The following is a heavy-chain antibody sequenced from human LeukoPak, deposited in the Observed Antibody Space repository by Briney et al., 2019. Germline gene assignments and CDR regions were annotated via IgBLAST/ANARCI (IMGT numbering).Heavy chain of an antibody. Sequence: GESLKISCKGSGYTFTSYGISWVRQAPGQGLEWMGWISAYNGNTNYAQKLQGRVTMTTDTSTSTAYMELRSLRSDDTAVYYCARGEDYYYDSSGYYYYSDYWGQGTLVTVSS. D-gene: IGHD3-22*01. CDR1: GYTFTSYG. V-gene: IGHV1-18*01. CDR2: ISAYNGNT. J-gene: IGHJ4*02. CDR3: ARGEDYYYDSSGYYYYSDY.